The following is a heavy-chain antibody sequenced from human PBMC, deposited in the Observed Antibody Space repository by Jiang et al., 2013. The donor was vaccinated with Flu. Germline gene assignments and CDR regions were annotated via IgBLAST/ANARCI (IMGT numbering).Heavy chain of an antibody. Sequence: SGAEVKKPGASVKVSCKASGYTFTSYGISWVRQAPGQGLEWMGWISAYNGNTNYAQKLQGRVTMTTDTSTSTAYMELRSLRSDDTAVYYCAREGTYYYDSRSWVSYDYWGQGTLVTVSS. V-gene: IGHV1-18*01. J-gene: IGHJ4*02. D-gene: IGHD3-22*01. CDR1: GYTFTSYG. CDR3: AREGTYYYDSRSWVSYDY. CDR2: ISAYNGNT.